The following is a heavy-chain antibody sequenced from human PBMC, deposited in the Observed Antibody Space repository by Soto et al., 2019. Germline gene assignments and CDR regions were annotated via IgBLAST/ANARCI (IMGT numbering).Heavy chain of an antibody. D-gene: IGHD1-20*01. Sequence: GESLKISCKASGFIFTSYWLSWVRQMPGKGLEWMGMLNPKDSFANYSPSFRGHVTISPDTSVTTAYLKWSSLKASDTAIYYCARSRIAGTTWSFDKWGQVTLVTVSS. J-gene: IGHJ4*02. V-gene: IGHV5-10-1*01. CDR2: LNPKDSFA. CDR3: ARSRIAGTTWSFDK. CDR1: GFIFTSYW.